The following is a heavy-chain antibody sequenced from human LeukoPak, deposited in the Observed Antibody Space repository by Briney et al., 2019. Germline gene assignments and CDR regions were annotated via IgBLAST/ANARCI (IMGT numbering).Heavy chain of an antibody. CDR1: GGSISSSSYY. Sequence: SETLSLTCTVSGGSISSSSYYWSWIRQPPGKGLEWIGYIYYSGSTNYNPSLKSRVTISVDTSKNQFSLKLSSVTAADTAVYYCARAAGTTPWYYYYYYMDVWGKGTTVTVSS. J-gene: IGHJ6*03. CDR2: IYYSGST. CDR3: ARAAGTTPWYYYYYYMDV. V-gene: IGHV4-61*01. D-gene: IGHD1-7*01.